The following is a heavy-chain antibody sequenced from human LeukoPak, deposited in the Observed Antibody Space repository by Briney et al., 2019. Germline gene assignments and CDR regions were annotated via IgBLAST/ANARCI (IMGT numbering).Heavy chain of an antibody. CDR3: ARGASGYSYG. CDR1: GGSISNYY. CDR2: ISYSGGT. V-gene: IGHV4-59*01. Sequence: SETLSLTCTVSGGSISNYYWNWIRQPPGKGLEWVGHISYSGGTKYNPSLQSRVTISIDTSKNQFSLNLSSVTAADTAVYYCARGASGYSYGWGQGTLVTVSS. J-gene: IGHJ4*02. D-gene: IGHD5-18*01.